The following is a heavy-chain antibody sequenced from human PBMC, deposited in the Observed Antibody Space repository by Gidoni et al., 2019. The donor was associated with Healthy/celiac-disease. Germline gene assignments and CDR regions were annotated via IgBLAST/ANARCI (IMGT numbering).Heavy chain of an antibody. Sequence: QVPLVESGGGVVQPGRSLRLSCAASGFPFSSYGMHWVRQAPGKGLEWVAVIWYDGSNKYYADSVKGRFTISRDNSKNTLYLQMNSLRAEDTAVYYCARDNIVVVPAAIYYYGMDVWGQGTTVTVSS. D-gene: IGHD2-2*01. CDR3: ARDNIVVVPAAIYYYGMDV. CDR2: IWYDGSNK. CDR1: GFPFSSYG. J-gene: IGHJ6*02. V-gene: IGHV3-33*08.